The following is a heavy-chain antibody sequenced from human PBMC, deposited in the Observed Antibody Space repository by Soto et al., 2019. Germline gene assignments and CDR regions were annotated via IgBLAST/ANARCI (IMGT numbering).Heavy chain of an antibody. CDR3: ARFYGNAFDV. V-gene: IGHV4-39*02. Sequence: SETLSLTCSVSGGSITTSSYNWDWIRQPPGKGLEWIGTIYYDGSTSYNPSLKSQVTISVDTSKNHFALNVNSVTAADTAVYYCARFYGNAFDVWGRGTVVTVSS. D-gene: IGHD3-10*01. CDR1: GGSITTSSYN. CDR2: IYYDGST. J-gene: IGHJ3*01.